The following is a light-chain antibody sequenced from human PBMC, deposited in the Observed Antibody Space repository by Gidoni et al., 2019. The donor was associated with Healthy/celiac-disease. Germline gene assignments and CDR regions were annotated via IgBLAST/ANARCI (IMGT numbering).Light chain of an antibody. CDR3: QHL. CDR1: QSISSW. V-gene: IGKV1-5*03. Sequence: DIQMTQSPSTLSASVGDRVTITCRASQSISSWLAWYQQKPGKAPKLLIYKASSLESGVPSRFSGSGSGTEFTLTISSLQPDDFATYYCQHLFXQXTKLEIK. J-gene: IGKJ2*01. CDR2: KAS.